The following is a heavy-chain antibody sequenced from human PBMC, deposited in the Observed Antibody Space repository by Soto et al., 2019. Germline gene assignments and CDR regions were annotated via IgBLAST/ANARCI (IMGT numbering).Heavy chain of an antibody. Sequence: PSETLSLTCAVSGGSISSGGYSWSWIRQPPGKGLEWIGYIYHSGSTYYNPSLKSRVTISVDRSKNQFSLKLGSVTAADTAVYYCARMYCSSTSCYYNWFDPWGQGTLVTVSS. V-gene: IGHV4-30-2*01. CDR1: GGSISSGGYS. CDR3: ARMYCSSTSCYYNWFDP. J-gene: IGHJ5*02. D-gene: IGHD2-2*01. CDR2: IYHSGST.